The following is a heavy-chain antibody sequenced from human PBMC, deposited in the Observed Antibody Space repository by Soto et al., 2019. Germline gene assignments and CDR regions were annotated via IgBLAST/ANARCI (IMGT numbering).Heavy chain of an antibody. CDR3: SRGDYAGPGGPYNWFDP. CDR2: ISAYNGNT. J-gene: IGHJ5*02. CDR1: GYTFTSYG. D-gene: IGHD4-17*01. V-gene: IGHV1-18*01. Sequence: QVQLVQSGAEVKKPGASVKVSCKASGYTFTSYGISCVRQAPGQGLEWMGWISAYNGNTNYAQKLQGRVTMTTDTSTSTAYMELRSLRSDDTAVYYCSRGDYAGPGGPYNWFDPWGQGTLVTVSS.